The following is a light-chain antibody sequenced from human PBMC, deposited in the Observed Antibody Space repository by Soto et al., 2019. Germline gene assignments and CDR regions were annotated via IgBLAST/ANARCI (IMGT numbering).Light chain of an antibody. CDR3: NSYTSSSTPYV. CDR2: DVS. V-gene: IGLV2-14*03. CDR1: SSDVGGYNF. J-gene: IGLJ1*01. Sequence: QSALTQPASVSGSPGQSITISCTGTSSDVGGYNFVSWYQQHPGKAPKLLLYDVSDRPSGVSNRFSGSKSGNTASLTISGLQAEDEADYYCNSYTSSSTPYVVGSGTKVTVL.